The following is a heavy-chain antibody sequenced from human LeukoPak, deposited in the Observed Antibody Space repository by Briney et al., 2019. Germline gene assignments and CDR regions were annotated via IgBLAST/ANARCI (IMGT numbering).Heavy chain of an antibody. D-gene: IGHD3-3*01. CDR3: ARDRYDFWSGYSLDV. V-gene: IGHV3-23*01. Sequence: GGSLRLSCAASGFTFSSHGMSWVRQAPGKGLEWVSTISGSGDNTYYADSVKGRFTISRDNSKNTLYLQMNSLRAEDTAVYYCARDRYDFWSGYSLDVWGKGTTVTVSS. J-gene: IGHJ6*04. CDR1: GFTFSSHG. CDR2: ISGSGDNT.